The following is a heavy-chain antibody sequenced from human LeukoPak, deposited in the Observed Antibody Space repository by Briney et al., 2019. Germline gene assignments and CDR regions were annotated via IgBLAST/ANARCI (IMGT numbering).Heavy chain of an antibody. CDR3: ARDAGATTDYYYGMDV. Sequence: GGSLRLSCAASGFTFSNAWMSWVRQAPGKGLEWVSYISSSGSTIYYADSVKGRFTISRDNAKNSLYLQMNSLRAEDTAVYYCARDAGATTDYYYGMDVWGQGTTVTVSS. D-gene: IGHD1-26*01. J-gene: IGHJ6*02. CDR1: GFTFSNAW. V-gene: IGHV3-11*04. CDR2: ISSSGSTI.